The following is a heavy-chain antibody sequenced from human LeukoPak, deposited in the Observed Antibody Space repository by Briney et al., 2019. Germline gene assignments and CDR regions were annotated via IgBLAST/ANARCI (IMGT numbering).Heavy chain of an antibody. V-gene: IGHV3-21*01. CDR3: ARVGVRGFYY. CDR2: ISSSSRYI. CDR1: GFTFSSYS. Sequence: GGSLRLSCAASGFTFSSYSMTWVRQAPGKGLEWVSSISSSSRYIYYADSVKGRFTTSRDNAKNSLYLQMNSLRAEDTAVYYCARVGVRGFYYWGQGTLVTVSS. D-gene: IGHD3-10*01. J-gene: IGHJ4*02.